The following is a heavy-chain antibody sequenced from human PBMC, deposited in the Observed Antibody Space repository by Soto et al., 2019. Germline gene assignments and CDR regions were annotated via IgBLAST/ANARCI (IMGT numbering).Heavy chain of an antibody. D-gene: IGHD6-13*01. CDR3: AKDSLEKQQPPRPCQH. CDR2: ISGSGGST. Sequence: EVQLLESGGGLVQPGGSLRLSCAASGFTFSSYAMSWVRQAPGKGLEWVSAISGSGGSTYYADSVKGRFTISRDNSKTSLYLQMNSLRDEDTAVYYCAKDSLEKQQPPRPCQHWGQGTLVTVSS. V-gene: IGHV3-23*01. J-gene: IGHJ1*01. CDR1: GFTFSSYA.